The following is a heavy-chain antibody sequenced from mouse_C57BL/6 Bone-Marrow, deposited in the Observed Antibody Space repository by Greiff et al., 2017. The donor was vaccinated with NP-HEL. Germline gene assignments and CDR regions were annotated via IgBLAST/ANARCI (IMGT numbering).Heavy chain of an antibody. CDR3: AKSKYYGSSSLFSY. CDR2: IHPNSGST. CDR1: GYTFTSYW. D-gene: IGHD1-1*01. V-gene: IGHV1-64*01. J-gene: IGHJ3*01. Sequence: QVHVKQPGAELVKPGASVKLSCKASGYTFTSYWMHWVKQRPGQGLEWIGMIHPNSGSTNYNEKFKSKATLTVDKSSSTAYMQLSSLTSEDSAVYYCAKSKYYGSSSLFSYWGQGTLVTVTA.